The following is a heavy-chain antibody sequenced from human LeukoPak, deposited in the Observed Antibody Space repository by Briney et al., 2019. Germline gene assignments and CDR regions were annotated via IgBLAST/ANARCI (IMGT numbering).Heavy chain of an antibody. CDR2: INPNSDVT. V-gene: IGHV1-2*02. Sequence: ASVKVSCKASGYTFSGFYSHWVRQAPGQGLEWMGWINPNSDVTNYAQKLQGRVTITRDTSIDTAYMQLSRLRSDDTAVYYCAKDRYGDYEAPFHYYMDAWGRGTTVTVSS. J-gene: IGHJ6*03. CDR1: GYTFSGFY. CDR3: AKDRYGDYEAPFHYYMDA. D-gene: IGHD5-12*01.